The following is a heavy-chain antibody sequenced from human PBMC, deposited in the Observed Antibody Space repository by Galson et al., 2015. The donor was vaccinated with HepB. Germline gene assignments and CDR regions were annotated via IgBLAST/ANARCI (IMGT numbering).Heavy chain of an antibody. V-gene: IGHV5-51*01. CDR2: TYPGDSDT. D-gene: IGHD3-10*01. CDR3: ARREGYYYGSGTASPFFDY. CDR1: GYSFTSYW. Sequence: QSGAEVKKPGESLKISCKGSGYSFTSYWIGWVRQMPGKGLEWMGITYPGDSDTRYSPSFQGQVTISADKSISTAYLQWSSLKASDTAMYHCARREGYYYGSGTASPFFDYWGQGTLVTVSS. J-gene: IGHJ4*02.